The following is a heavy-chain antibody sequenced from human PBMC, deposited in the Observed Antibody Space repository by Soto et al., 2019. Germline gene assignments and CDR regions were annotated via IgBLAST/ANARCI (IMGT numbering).Heavy chain of an antibody. J-gene: IGHJ3*02. CDR2: ISGSGGST. Sequence: PGGSLRLSCAASGFTFSSYAMSWVRQAPGKGLEGVSAISGSGGSTYYADSVKGRFTISRDNSKNTLYLQMNSLRAEDTAVYYCAKKRSDRGDYDAFDIWGQGTMVTVSS. CDR3: AKKRSDRGDYDAFDI. CDR1: GFTFSSYA. V-gene: IGHV3-23*01. D-gene: IGHD4-17*01.